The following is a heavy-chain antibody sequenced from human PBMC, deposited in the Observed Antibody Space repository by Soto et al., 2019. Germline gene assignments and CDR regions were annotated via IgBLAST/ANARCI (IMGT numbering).Heavy chain of an antibody. J-gene: IGHJ5*02. CDR2: IYYSGNT. CDR3: ARRDRWFDP. V-gene: IGHV4-39*01. Sequence: QLQLQESGPGLVKPSETLSLTCAVSGGSINTTSYYWGWIRQPPGKGLEWIGSIYYSGNTYYNSSLKSRITVSVDTSKNQFSLILSSVTAADTALYYCARRDRWFDPWGQGTLVTVSS. CDR1: GGSINTTSYY.